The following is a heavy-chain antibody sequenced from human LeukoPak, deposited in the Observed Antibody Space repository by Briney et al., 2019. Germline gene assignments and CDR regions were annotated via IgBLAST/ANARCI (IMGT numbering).Heavy chain of an antibody. J-gene: IGHJ4*02. Sequence: ASVKVSCKASGYTFTGHYMHWVRQAPGQGLEWMGRINPNSGGTNYAQKFQGRVTMTRDTSISTAYMELSRLRSDDTAVYYCARDDYYDSSGYDSWGQGTLVTVSS. CDR3: ARDDYYDSSGYDS. CDR1: GYTFTGHY. D-gene: IGHD3-22*01. CDR2: INPNSGGT. V-gene: IGHV1-2*02.